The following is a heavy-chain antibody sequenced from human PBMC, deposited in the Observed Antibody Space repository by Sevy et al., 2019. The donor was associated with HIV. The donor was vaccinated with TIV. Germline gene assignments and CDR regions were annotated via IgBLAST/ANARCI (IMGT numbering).Heavy chain of an antibody. V-gene: IGHV3-48*03. Sequence: GGSLRLSCAASGFTFSSYEMNWVRQAPGKGLEWVSYISRSGSTIYYADSVKGRFTISRDNAKNSLYLQMNSLRAEDTAVYYCAGAPRGSYYQLPLYFDYWGQGTLVTVSS. CDR3: AGAPRGSYYQLPLYFDY. J-gene: IGHJ4*02. CDR1: GFTFSSYE. CDR2: ISRSGSTI. D-gene: IGHD3-10*01.